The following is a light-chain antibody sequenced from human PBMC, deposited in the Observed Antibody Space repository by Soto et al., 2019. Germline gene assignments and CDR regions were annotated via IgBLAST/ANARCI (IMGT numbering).Light chain of an antibody. J-gene: IGKJ4*01. Sequence: EIVLTQSPGTLSLSPWEIATLSCRASQSVSNNYLAWYQQKPGQAPRLLIYGASNRATGIPVRFSGSGSGTDFTLTISSLEPEDFAVYYCQQRNTWPLTFGGGTKVDIK. CDR3: QQRNTWPLT. V-gene: IGKV3D-20*02. CDR1: QSVSNNY. CDR2: GAS.